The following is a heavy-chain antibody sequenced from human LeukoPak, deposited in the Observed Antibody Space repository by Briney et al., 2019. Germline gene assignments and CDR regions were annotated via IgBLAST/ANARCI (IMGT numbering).Heavy chain of an antibody. CDR2: ISGSGGST. V-gene: IGHV3-23*01. J-gene: IGHJ4*02. CDR1: GFTFSSYA. Sequence: QTGGSLRLSCAASGFTFSSYAMSWVRQAPGKGLEWVSAISGSGGSTYYADSVKGRFTISRDNSKNTLYLQMNSLRAEDTAVYYCAKRVRGVIVDRYYFDYWGQGTLVTVSS. CDR3: AKRVRGVIVDRYYFDY. D-gene: IGHD3-10*01.